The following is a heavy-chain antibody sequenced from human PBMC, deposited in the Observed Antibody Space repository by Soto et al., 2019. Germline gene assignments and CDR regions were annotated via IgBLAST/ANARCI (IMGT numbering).Heavy chain of an antibody. D-gene: IGHD2-15*01. V-gene: IGHV1-2*02. CDR2: INPSSGGT. Sequence: QVQLVQSGAEVKKPGASVKVSCPASGYTFIDYYMHWVRQAPGQGLEWMGWINPSSGGTHYAQKFQGRVAMTRDTSISIVYMELSRLKSDDTAMYYCARGRGYDCPASYCYALSGLDVWGQGTRVTVSS. J-gene: IGHJ6*02. CDR3: ARGRGYDCPASYCYALSGLDV. CDR1: GYTFIDYY.